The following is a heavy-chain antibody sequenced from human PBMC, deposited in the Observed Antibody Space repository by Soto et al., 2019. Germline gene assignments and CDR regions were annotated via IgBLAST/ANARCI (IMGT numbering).Heavy chain of an antibody. CDR3: AREEADSSADVIDP. CDR2: IKQDGSEK. D-gene: IGHD6-19*01. V-gene: IGHV3-7*01. CDR1: GFTFSSYW. Sequence: EVPLVESGGGLVQPGGSLRLSCAASGFTFSSYWMSWVRQAPGKGLEWVANIKQDGSEKYYVDSVKGRFTISRDNAKNSLYLQMNSLRAEDTAVYYCAREEADSSADVIDPWGQGTLVTVSS. J-gene: IGHJ5*02.